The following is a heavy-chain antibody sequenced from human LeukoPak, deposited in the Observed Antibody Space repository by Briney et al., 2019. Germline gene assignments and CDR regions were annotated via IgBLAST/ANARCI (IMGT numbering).Heavy chain of an antibody. CDR1: GFTFSSYG. V-gene: IGHV3-30*18. D-gene: IGHD6-19*01. CDR3: AKGVAVAGMLSD. J-gene: IGHJ4*02. CDR2: ISYDGSNK. Sequence: GGSLRLSCAASGFTFSSYGMHWVRQAPGKGLEWVAVISYDGSNKYYADSVKGRLTISRDNSKNTLYLQMNSLRAEDTAVYYCAKGVAVAGMLSDWGQGTLVTVSS.